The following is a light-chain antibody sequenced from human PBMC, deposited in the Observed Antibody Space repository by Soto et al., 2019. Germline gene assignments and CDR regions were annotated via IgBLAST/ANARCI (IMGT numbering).Light chain of an antibody. CDR2: DVS. Sequence: QSVLTQPASLSGSPGQSITISCTGTSSDVGGYNYVSWYQQHPGKAPKLMIYDVSNRPSGVSNRFSGSKSGNTASLTISGLQAEDEADYYCSSYRASSTNHYVLGTWTKLTVL. V-gene: IGLV2-14*03. CDR3: SSYRASSTNHYV. CDR1: SSDVGGYNY. J-gene: IGLJ1*01.